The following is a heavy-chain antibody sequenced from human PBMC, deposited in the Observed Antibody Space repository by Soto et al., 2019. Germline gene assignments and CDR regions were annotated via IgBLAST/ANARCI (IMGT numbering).Heavy chain of an antibody. CDR1: GGTFSRYS. CDR3: AREDRDRETGLVPAAIDGMDV. V-gene: IGHV1-69*08. J-gene: IGHJ6*02. Sequence: QVQLVQSGAEVKKPGSSVKVSCKASGGTFSRYSITWVRQAPGHGLEWIGRIIPIFGIPTYAQKFQGRVTFTADESTSPAYMELSSLRSDDTAVYYCAREDRDRETGLVPAAIDGMDVWGQGTTVTFSS. D-gene: IGHD2-2*01. CDR2: IIPIFGIP.